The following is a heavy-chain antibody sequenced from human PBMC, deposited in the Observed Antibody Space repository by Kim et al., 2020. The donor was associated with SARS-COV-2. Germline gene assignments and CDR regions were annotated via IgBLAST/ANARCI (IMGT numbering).Heavy chain of an antibody. CDR3: ARVGYDYVWGSYRDYYYYSGMDV. CDR2: ISSSSSYT. Sequence: GGSLRLSCAASGFTFSDYYMSWIRQAPGKGLEWVSYISSSSSYTNYADSVKGRFTISRDNAKNSLYLQMNSLRAEDTAVYYCARVGYDYVWGSYRDYYYYSGMDVWGPGTTVTVSS. J-gene: IGHJ6*02. CDR1: GFTFSDYY. D-gene: IGHD3-16*02. V-gene: IGHV3-11*05.